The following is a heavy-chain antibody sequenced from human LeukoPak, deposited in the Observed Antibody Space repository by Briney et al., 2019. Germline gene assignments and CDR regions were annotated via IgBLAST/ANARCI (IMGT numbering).Heavy chain of an antibody. CDR3: ARQTGSGLFILP. D-gene: IGHD3-10*01. CDR1: GDSISNSNLY. V-gene: IGHV4-39*01. Sequence: SETLSLTCIVSGDSISNSNLYWGWIRQPPGKGLEWIGSIYYSGNTYYNASLKSRVSISVDTSKNQFSLRLTSVTAADTAVYYCARQTGSGLFILPGGQGKLVTVSS. CDR2: IYYSGNT. J-gene: IGHJ4*02.